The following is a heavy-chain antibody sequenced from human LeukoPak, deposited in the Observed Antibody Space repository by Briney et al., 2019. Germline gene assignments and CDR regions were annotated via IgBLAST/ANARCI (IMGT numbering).Heavy chain of an antibody. CDR2: IYYSGST. V-gene: IGHV4-59*01. D-gene: IGHD3-16*01. Sequence: SETLSLTCTVSGGSISSYYWSWIRQPPGKGLEWIGYIYYSGSTNYNPSLKSRVTISVDTSKNQFSLKLSSVTAADTAVYYCARDSDGRGKTCFDCWGQGTLVTVSS. J-gene: IGHJ4*02. CDR3: ARDSDGRGKTCFDC. CDR1: GGSISSYY.